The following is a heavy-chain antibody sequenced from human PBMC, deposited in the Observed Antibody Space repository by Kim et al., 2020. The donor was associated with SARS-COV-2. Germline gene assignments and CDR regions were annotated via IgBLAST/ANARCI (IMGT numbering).Heavy chain of an antibody. CDR2: ISAYNGNT. J-gene: IGHJ4*02. D-gene: IGHD3-22*01. CDR3: ARDFLTYYYDSSGYSGY. V-gene: IGHV1-18*01. CDR1: GYTFTSYG. Sequence: ASVKVSCKASGYTFTSYGISWVRQAPGQGLEWMGWISAYNGNTNYAQKLQGRVTMTTDTSTSTAYMELRSLRSDDTAVYYCARDFLTYYYDSSGYSGYWCQGTLVTVSS.